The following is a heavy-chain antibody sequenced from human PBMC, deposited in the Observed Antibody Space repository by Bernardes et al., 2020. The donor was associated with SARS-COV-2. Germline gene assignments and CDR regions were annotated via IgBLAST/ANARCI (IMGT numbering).Heavy chain of an antibody. CDR2: INPSGGST. V-gene: IGHV1-46*01. CDR3: ARSDCGYCYSDH. J-gene: IGHJ5*02. D-gene: IGHD2-15*01. CDR1: GYTLTSYY. Sequence: ASVKVSCKASGYTLTSYYMHWARQAPGQGLEWMGLINPSGGSTKYAQKFQGRVTMTADTSTNTVYMELNSLRYEDTALYYCARSDCGYCYSDHWGQGTLVTVSS.